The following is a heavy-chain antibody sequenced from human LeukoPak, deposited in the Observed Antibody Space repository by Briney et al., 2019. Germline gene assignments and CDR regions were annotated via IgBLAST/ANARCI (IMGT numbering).Heavy chain of an antibody. Sequence: ASVTVTLTSSASAFTFTSLHRLRQAPGQGLEWMGWINPNSGGTNYAQKFQGRVTMTRDTSISTDYLELRRMRPTDTAAYYCVRTYSTIRGRSDGCDIWGQGTMVTVSS. D-gene: IGHD5/OR15-5a*01. V-gene: IGHV1-2*02. CDR2: INPNSGGT. J-gene: IGHJ3*02. CDR3: VRTYSTIRGRSDGCDI. CDR1: ASAFTFTS.